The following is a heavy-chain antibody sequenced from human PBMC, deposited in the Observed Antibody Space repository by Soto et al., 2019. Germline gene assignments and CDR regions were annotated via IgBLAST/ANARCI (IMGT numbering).Heavy chain of an antibody. V-gene: IGHV3-23*01. CDR3: ARGYDILSHFDY. Sequence: EVQLLESGGGSVQPGGSLRLSCATSGFTFSSYAMSWVRQAPGKGLEWVSPISGSGGSTYYADSVKGRFTISRDNSKNTLYLQMNSLRAEDTAVYYCARGYDILSHFDYWGQGTLVTVSS. D-gene: IGHD3-9*01. J-gene: IGHJ4*02. CDR2: ISGSGGST. CDR1: GFTFSSYA.